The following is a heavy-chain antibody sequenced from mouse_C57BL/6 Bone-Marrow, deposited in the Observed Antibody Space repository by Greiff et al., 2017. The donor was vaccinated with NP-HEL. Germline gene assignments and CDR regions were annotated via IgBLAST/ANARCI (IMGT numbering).Heavy chain of an antibody. V-gene: IGHV1-82*01. J-gene: IGHJ2*01. CDR2: IYPGDGGT. CDR3: ARDRLYDEYYVGYFDY. D-gene: IGHD2-3*01. Sequence: VQLVESGPELVKPGASVKISCKASGYAFSSSWMNWVKQRPGKGLEWIGRIYPGDGGTNYNGKFKGKATMTADKSSSTAYMQLSSLTSEDSAVYFGARDRLYDEYYVGYFDYGGQGTTLTVTS. CDR1: GYAFSSSW.